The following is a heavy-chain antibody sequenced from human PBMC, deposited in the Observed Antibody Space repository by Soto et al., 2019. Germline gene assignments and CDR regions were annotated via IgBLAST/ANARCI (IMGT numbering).Heavy chain of an antibody. V-gene: IGHV4-59*01. CDR2: KYYSGST. Sequence: SETLSLTCTVSGSSIRGYYWSWIRQSPGKGLEWIGHKYYSGSTNYNPSLKSRVTISMDPSKSQFSLNLNSVTAADTAFFFWAGGMGTNTGAGIYGMDVGGKGTTVTSPQ. J-gene: IGHJ6*04. D-gene: IGHD5-12*01. CDR1: GSSIRGYY. CDR3: AGGMGTNTGAGIYGMDV.